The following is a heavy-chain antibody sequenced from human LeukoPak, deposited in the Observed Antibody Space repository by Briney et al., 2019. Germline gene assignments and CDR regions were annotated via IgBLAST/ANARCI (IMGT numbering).Heavy chain of an antibody. Sequence: GGSLRLSCAASGFTFTTYSMNWVRQAPGKGLEWVSSIGSSTRYIYYADSVKGRFTISRDNARNSLYLQMNSLRAEDTAVYYCATDKSPVGAIDYWGQGTPVTVSS. V-gene: IGHV3-21*01. J-gene: IGHJ4*02. CDR3: ATDKSPVGAIDY. D-gene: IGHD1-26*01. CDR1: GFTFTTYS. CDR2: IGSSTRYI.